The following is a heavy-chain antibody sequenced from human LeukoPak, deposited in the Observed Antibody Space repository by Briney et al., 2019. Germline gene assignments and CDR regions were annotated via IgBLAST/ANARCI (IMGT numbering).Heavy chain of an antibody. J-gene: IGHJ4*02. CDR3: AGEHVATFDY. CDR1: GGSISSSSYY. D-gene: IGHD1/OR15-1a*01. V-gene: IGHV4-39*01. CDR2: IYYSGST. Sequence: SEALSLTCTVSGGSISSSSYYWGWIRQPPGKGLEWIGSIYYSGSTCYNPSLKSRVTISVDTSKNQFSLKLSSVTAADTAVYYSAGEHVATFDYRGQGTLVTVSS.